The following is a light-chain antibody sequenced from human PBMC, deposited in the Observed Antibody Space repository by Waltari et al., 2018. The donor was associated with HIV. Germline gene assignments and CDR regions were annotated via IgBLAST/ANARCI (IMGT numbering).Light chain of an antibody. CDR2: KDS. J-gene: IGLJ3*02. CDR3: QSADSSRTYRV. CDR1: ALPKQS. V-gene: IGLV3-25*03. Sequence: SYELTQPPSVSVSPGQTARITCSGDALPKQSAYWYQKQPGQAPVLVIYKDSERPSGIPERFSGSSSGTTVTLTISGVQAEDEADYYCQSADSSRTYRVFGGGTKLTVL.